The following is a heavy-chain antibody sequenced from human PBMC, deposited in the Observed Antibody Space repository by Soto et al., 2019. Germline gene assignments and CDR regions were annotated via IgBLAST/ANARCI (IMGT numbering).Heavy chain of an antibody. V-gene: IGHV3-23*01. D-gene: IGHD1-1*01. CDR3: AKEAEENENVPIPGDN. CDR1: GFTFSSYA. Sequence: PGGSVRLSCAASGFTFSSYAMSWVRQAPGKGLEWVSAISGSGGSTYYADSAKGRFTISRDNSKNTLYLQMNSLRAEDTAVYYCAKEAEENENVPIPGDNWGQGTPVTVSS. J-gene: IGHJ4*02. CDR2: ISGSGGST.